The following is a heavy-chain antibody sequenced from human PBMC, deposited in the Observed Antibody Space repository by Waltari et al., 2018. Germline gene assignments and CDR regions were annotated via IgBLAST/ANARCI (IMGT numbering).Heavy chain of an antibody. CDR1: GGTFSSYS. Sequence: QVQLVQSGAEVKKPGSSVKVSCKASGGTFSSYSISWVRQAPAQGLEWMCGNIPSSGTDNDAQQFEGRVTITADESTGTAYMGLSSRRSEDTACYYCARRVYCSGGSCYYRRYCDLWGRGTLVTVSS. J-gene: IGHJ2*01. D-gene: IGHD2-15*01. CDR3: ARRVYCSGGSCYYRRYCDL. V-gene: IGHV1-69*12. CDR2: NIPSSGTD.